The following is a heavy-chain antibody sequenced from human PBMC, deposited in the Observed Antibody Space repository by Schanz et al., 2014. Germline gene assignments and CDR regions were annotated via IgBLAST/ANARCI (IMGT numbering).Heavy chain of an antibody. Sequence: QVQLQESGPGLVKPSQTLSLTCIVSGGSISSGTYYWSWLRQHPGKGLEWIGYISYSGVTYYNPSLKSRVTISVDTSKNQFSLNLSSATAADTAVYYCARDRGHGDLPGDIWGQGTMVTVSS. CDR2: ISYSGVT. V-gene: IGHV4-31*03. CDR3: ARDRGHGDLPGDI. D-gene: IGHD4-17*01. CDR1: GGSISSGTYY. J-gene: IGHJ3*02.